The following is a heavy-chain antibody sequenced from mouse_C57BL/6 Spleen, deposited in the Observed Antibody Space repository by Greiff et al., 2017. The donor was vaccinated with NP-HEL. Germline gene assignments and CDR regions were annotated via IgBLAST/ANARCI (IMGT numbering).Heavy chain of an antibody. CDR2: IYPGDGDT. D-gene: IGHD2-4*01. V-gene: IGHV1-80*01. CDR3: ARDSDYDRDYYAMDY. J-gene: IGHJ4*01. CDR1: GYAFSSYW. Sequence: VKVVESGAELVKPGASVKISCKASGYAFSSYWMNWVKQRPGKGLEWIGQIYPGDGDTNYNGKFKGKATLTADKSSSTAYMQLSSLTSEDSAVYFCARDSDYDRDYYAMDYWGQGTSVTVSS.